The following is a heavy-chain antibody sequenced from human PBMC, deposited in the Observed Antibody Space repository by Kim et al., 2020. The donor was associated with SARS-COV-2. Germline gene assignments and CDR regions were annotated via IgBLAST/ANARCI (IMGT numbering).Heavy chain of an antibody. D-gene: IGHD3-9*01. CDR1: GFTFSSYG. V-gene: IGHV3-33*01. CDR2: ICSDGSNK. J-gene: IGHJ6*01. CDR3: AREVLNNFDWFHYGMDV. Sequence: GGSLRLSCSASGFTFSSYGMHWVRQAPGKGLEWVAVICSDGSNKYYADSVKGRFTISRDNSKNTLYLQMNSLRAEDTAVYYCAREVLNNFDWFHYGMDVWGQGTTDTVSS.